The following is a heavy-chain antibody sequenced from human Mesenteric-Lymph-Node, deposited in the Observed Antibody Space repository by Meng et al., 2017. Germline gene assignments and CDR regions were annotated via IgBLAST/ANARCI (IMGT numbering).Heavy chain of an antibody. CDR2: MYPDHSDA. Sequence: KVSCKGSGYDFFGYWIAWVRQMPGKGLEWMGFMYPDHSDARYSPSFQGQVIMSADKSINTAYLQWNSLKPSDTAMYYCARAYYDSSGYYYGYYYYGMDVWGQGTTVTVSS. V-gene: IGHV5-51*01. J-gene: IGHJ6*02. CDR3: ARAYYDSSGYYYGYYYYGMDV. D-gene: IGHD3-22*01. CDR1: GYDFFGYW.